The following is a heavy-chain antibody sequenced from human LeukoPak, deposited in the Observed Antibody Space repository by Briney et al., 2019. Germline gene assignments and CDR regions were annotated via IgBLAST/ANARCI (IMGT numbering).Heavy chain of an antibody. V-gene: IGHV3-21*01. Sequence: GGSLRLSCAASGFTFSSYGMHWVRQAPGKGLEWVSSISSSSSYIYYADSVKGRFTISRDNAKNSLYLQMNSLRAEDTAVYYCARLIAVAGISSYYYYYMDVWGKGTTVTVSS. CDR3: ARLIAVAGISSYYYYYMDV. CDR2: ISSSSSYI. D-gene: IGHD6-19*01. J-gene: IGHJ6*03. CDR1: GFTFSSYG.